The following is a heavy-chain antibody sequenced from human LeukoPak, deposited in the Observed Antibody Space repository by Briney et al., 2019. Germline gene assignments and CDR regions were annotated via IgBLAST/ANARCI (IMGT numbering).Heavy chain of an antibody. CDR3: ARDRLTTVTS. CDR2: IYHSGST. J-gene: IGHJ4*02. V-gene: IGHV4-59*12. CDR1: GGSISSYY. D-gene: IGHD4-17*01. Sequence: PSETLSLTCTVSGGSISSYYWSWIRQPPGKGLEWIGYIYHSGSTYYNPSLKSRVTISVDRSKNQFSLKLSSVTAADTAVYYCARDRLTTVTSWGQGTLVTVSS.